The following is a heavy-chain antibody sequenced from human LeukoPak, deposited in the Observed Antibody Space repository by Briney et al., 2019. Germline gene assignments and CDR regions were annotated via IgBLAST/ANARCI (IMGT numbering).Heavy chain of an antibody. J-gene: IGHJ4*02. Sequence: PGRSLRLSCAASGFSFSSYAMRWVRQAPGKGLEWVAVIWHDGSNGYYADSMKGRFTISRDNSKNTLYLQMNSLRAEDTAVYYCARDSLRYSSGWYGYWGQGTLVTVSS. CDR2: IWHDGSNG. CDR1: GFSFSSYA. D-gene: IGHD6-19*01. V-gene: IGHV3-33*01. CDR3: ARDSLRYSSGWYGY.